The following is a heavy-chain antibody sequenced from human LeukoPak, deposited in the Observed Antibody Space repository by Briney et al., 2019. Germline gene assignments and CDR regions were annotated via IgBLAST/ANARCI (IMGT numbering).Heavy chain of an antibody. CDR2: ISHDGSNK. D-gene: IGHD6-13*01. Sequence: PGRSLRLSCAASGFTFSIYAMHWVRQAPGKGLEWVAVISHDGSNKYYADSVKGRFTISRDNSKNTLYLQMNSLRAEDTAVYYCASQAAGILYYFDYWGQGTLVTVSS. CDR1: GFTFSIYA. J-gene: IGHJ4*02. CDR3: ASQAAGILYYFDY. V-gene: IGHV3-30-3*01.